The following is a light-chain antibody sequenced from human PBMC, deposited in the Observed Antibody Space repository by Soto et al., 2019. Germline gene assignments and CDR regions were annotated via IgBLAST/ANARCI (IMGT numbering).Light chain of an antibody. V-gene: IGKV3-20*01. CDR3: QQFGSAPLLT. J-gene: IGKJ4*01. CDR1: QSVSSTK. CDR2: GAS. Sequence: EIVLTPSPGTLSLSPGERATLSCRASQSVSSTKFAWYQQRPGQAPRLLIFGASNRATGVPDRFSGSGYGTDFTLAISRLEPEDFAVYYCQQFGSAPLLTFGGGTKVEIK.